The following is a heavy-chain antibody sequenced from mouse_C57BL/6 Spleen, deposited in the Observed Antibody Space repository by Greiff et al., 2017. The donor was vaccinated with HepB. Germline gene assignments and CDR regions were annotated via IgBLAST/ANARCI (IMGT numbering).Heavy chain of an antibody. CDR3: ARGSNYGRVFDY. V-gene: IGHV3-6*01. Sequence: DVKLQESGPGLVKPSQSLSLTCSVTGYSITSGYYWNWIRQFPGNKLEWMGYISYDGSNNYNPSLKNRISITRDTSKNQFFLKLNSVTTEDTATYYCARGSNYGRVFDYWGQGTTLTVSS. CDR1: GYSITSGYY. D-gene: IGHD2-5*01. J-gene: IGHJ2*01. CDR2: ISYDGSN.